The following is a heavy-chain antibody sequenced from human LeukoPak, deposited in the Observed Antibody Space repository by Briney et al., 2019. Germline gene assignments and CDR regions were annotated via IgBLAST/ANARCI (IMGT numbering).Heavy chain of an antibody. CDR2: IYTSGST. J-gene: IGHJ6*03. Sequence: SETLSLTCTVSGDSISNYYWSWIRQPAGKGLEWIGRIYTSGSTNYNPSLKSRVTMSADTSTNQFSLKLSSLTAADTAVYYCARRTRSFSYPYGDAYYYYYTDVWGKGTTVIVS. D-gene: IGHD4/OR15-4a*01. CDR1: GDSISNYY. V-gene: IGHV4-4*07. CDR3: ARRTRSFSYPYGDAYYYYYTDV.